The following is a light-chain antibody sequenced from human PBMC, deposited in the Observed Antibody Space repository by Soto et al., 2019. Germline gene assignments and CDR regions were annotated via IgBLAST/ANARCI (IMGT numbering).Light chain of an antibody. Sequence: SYELTQPPSVSVARGQSARLTCGGDNIGSKIVHWYQQRPGQAPVLVVYDDDDRPSGIPERFSGSNSGSTATLTISRVEAGDEADYYCQVWAGSSARVFGGGTKLTVL. V-gene: IGLV3-21*02. J-gene: IGLJ2*01. CDR3: QVWAGSSARV. CDR1: NIGSKI. CDR2: DDD.